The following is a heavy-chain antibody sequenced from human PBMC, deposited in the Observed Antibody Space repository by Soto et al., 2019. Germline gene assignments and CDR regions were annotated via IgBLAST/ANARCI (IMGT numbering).Heavy chain of an antibody. J-gene: IGHJ5*02. V-gene: IGHV5-10-1*01. CDR3: ARQQYGDSSDWFDP. D-gene: IGHD6-6*01. CDR1: GYSFAGYW. CDR2: IDPSDSYT. Sequence: GESLKISCKGSGYSFAGYWITWVRQKPGKGLEWMGRIDPSDSYTNYSPSFQGHVTISADKSINTVYLQWNSLKASDTAMYYCARQQYGDSSDWFDPWGQGILVTVSS.